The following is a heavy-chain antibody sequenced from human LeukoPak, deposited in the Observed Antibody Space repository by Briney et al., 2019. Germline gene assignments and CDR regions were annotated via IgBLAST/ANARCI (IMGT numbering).Heavy chain of an antibody. CDR1: GFTFSSYA. CDR3: AKDRGYSSSWSPFDY. CDR2: ISGSGGST. V-gene: IGHV3-23*01. D-gene: IGHD6-13*01. Sequence: PGGSLRLSCAASGFTFSSYAMSWVRQAPGKGLEWVSAISGSGGSTYYADSVKGRFTISRDNSKNTLYLQMNSLRAEDTAVYYCAKDRGYSSSWSPFDYWGQGTLVTVSS. J-gene: IGHJ4*02.